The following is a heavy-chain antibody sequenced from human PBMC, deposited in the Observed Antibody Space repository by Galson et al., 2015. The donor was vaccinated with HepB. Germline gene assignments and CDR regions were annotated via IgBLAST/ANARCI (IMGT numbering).Heavy chain of an antibody. D-gene: IGHD2-15*01. CDR1: GFTLSSHW. J-gene: IGHJ3*01. Sequence: LRLSCAASGFTLSSHWMSWVRQTLEKGLEWVANIDQDGGQKHYVDSVKGRFTVSRDNAKNSVYLQMNTLRAEDTAIYYCTRDVVAALGSFDLWSQGTMVTVSS. CDR3: TRDVVAALGSFDL. V-gene: IGHV3-7*01. CDR2: IDQDGGQK.